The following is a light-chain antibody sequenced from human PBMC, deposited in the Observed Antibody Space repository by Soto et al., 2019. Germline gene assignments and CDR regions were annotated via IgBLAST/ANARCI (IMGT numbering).Light chain of an antibody. CDR1: QGISNY. J-gene: IGKJ1*01. CDR3: QKYNSATVT. Sequence: DIQMTQSPSSLSASVGDRVTITCRARQGISNYFSWYQQKPGKVHKLLIYSASTLQSGVPSRFSGSGSGTDFTLTISSLPPEDVATYYCQKYNSATVTFGQGTHVEIK. CDR2: SAS. V-gene: IGKV1-27*01.